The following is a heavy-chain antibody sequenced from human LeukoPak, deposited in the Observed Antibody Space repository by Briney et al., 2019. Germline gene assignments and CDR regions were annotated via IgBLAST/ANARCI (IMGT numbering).Heavy chain of an antibody. D-gene: IGHD6-19*01. CDR2: INPNSGGT. CDR1: GYTFTGYY. CDR3: AKSKRGIAVAENY. J-gene: IGHJ4*02. V-gene: IGHV1-2*02. Sequence: ASXKVSCKASGYTFTGYYMHWVRQAPGQGLEWMGWINPNSGGTNYAQKFQGRVTMTRDTSISTAYMELSRLRSDDTAVYYCAKSKRGIAVAENYWGQETLVTVSS.